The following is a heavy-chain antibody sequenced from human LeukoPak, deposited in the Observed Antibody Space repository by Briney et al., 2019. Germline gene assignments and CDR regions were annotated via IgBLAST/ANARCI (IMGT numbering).Heavy chain of an antibody. CDR1: GFTFSSYG. J-gene: IGHJ4*02. CDR3: AKDRVDTAMTRYFDY. V-gene: IGHV3-30*02. D-gene: IGHD5-18*01. Sequence: GGSPRLSCAASGFTFSSYGMHWVRQAPGKGLEWVAFIRYDGSNKYYADSVKGRFTISRDNSKNTLYLQMNSLRAEDTAVYYCAKDRVDTAMTRYFDYWGQGTLVTVSS. CDR2: IRYDGSNK.